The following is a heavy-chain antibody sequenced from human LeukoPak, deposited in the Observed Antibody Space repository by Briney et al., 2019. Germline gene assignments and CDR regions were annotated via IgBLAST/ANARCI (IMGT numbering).Heavy chain of an antibody. D-gene: IGHD1-26*01. V-gene: IGHV3-23*01. J-gene: IGHJ4*02. CDR3: AKVPLVATRSLLTGYYFDY. CDR2: ISSSGGST. CDR1: GFTFSSYA. Sequence: GGSLRLSCAASGFTFSSYAMSWVRQAPGKGLEWVSAISSSGGSTYYADSVKGRFTISRDNSKNTLYLQMNSLRAEDTAVYYCAKVPLVATRSLLTGYYFDYWGQGTLVTVSS.